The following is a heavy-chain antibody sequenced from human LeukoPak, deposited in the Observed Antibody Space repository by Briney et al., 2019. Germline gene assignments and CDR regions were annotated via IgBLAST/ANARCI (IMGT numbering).Heavy chain of an antibody. J-gene: IGHJ4*02. CDR2: ISSNGGST. V-gene: IGHV3-64D*06. Sequence: GGSLRLSCSASGFTFSSYAMHWVRQAPGKGLEYVSAISSNGGSTYYADSVKGRFTISRDNSKNTLYLQMSSLRAEDTAVCYCVKGRAAGSYYFDYWGQGTLVTVSS. D-gene: IGHD6-13*01. CDR1: GFTFSSYA. CDR3: VKGRAAGSYYFDY.